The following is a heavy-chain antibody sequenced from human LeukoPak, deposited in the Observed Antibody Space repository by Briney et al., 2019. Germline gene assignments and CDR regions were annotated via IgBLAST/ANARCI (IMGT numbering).Heavy chain of an antibody. CDR1: GYTFTNYH. Sequence: GASVKVSCKASGYTFTNYHINWVRQAPGQGLEWVGWMNPNNGDSGFAQNFQGRVAITRVTSMSTAYMDLGSLRSEDTAVYFCARTTSFTASGYDYWGQGTLVTVSS. CDR2: MNPNNGDS. V-gene: IGHV1-8*03. D-gene: IGHD6-25*01. J-gene: IGHJ4*02. CDR3: ARTTSFTASGYDY.